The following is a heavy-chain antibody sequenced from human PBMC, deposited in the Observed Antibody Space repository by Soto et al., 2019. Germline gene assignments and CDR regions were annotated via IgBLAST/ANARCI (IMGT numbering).Heavy chain of an antibody. Sequence: GGSLRLSCAASGFTFSSYSMNWVRQAPGKGLEWVSSISSSSSYKYYADSVKGRFTISRDNAKNSLYLQMNSLRADDTAVYYCARDSGRMTTNAFDIWGQGTMVTVSS. CDR2: ISSSSSYK. CDR3: ARDSGRMTTNAFDI. CDR1: GFTFSSYS. D-gene: IGHD4-17*01. V-gene: IGHV3-21*01. J-gene: IGHJ3*02.